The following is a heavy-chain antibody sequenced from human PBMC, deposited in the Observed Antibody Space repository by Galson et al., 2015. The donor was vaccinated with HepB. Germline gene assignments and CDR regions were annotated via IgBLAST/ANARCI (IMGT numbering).Heavy chain of an antibody. CDR1: GYTFTSYY. Sequence: SVKVSCKASGYTFTSYYMHWVRRAPGQGLEWMGIINPSGGSTSYAQKFQGRVTMTRDTSTSTVYMELSSLRSEDTAVYYCARDAPPTVTTDGYYFDYWGQGTLVTVSS. J-gene: IGHJ4*02. CDR2: INPSGGST. V-gene: IGHV1-46*03. CDR3: ARDAPPTVTTDGYYFDY. D-gene: IGHD4-17*01.